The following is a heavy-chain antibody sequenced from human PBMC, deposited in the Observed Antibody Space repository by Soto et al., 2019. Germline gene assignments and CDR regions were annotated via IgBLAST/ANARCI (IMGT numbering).Heavy chain of an antibody. CDR1: GGSFSGYY. V-gene: IGHV4-34*01. CDR2: INHSGST. CDR3: AAYDYDSSGYT. Sequence: SETLSLTCAVYGGSFSGYYWSWIRQPPGKGLEWIGEINHSGSTNYNPSLKSRVTISVDTSKNQFSLKLSSVTAADTAVYYCAAYDYDSSGYTWGQGTLVTVSS. J-gene: IGHJ5*02. D-gene: IGHD3-22*01.